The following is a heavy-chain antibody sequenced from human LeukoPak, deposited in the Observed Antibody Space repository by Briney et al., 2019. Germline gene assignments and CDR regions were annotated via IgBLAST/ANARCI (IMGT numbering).Heavy chain of an antibody. CDR3: ARVVGYSCGYNSEFDY. J-gene: IGHJ4*02. Sequence: PSETLSLTCTVSGGSISSYYWSWIRQPPGKGLEWIGYIYYSGSTNYNPSLKSRVTISVDMSKNQFSLKLSSVTAADTAVYYCARVVGYSCGYNSEFDYWGQGTLVTVSS. D-gene: IGHD5-18*01. V-gene: IGHV4-59*12. CDR1: GGSISSYY. CDR2: IYYSGST.